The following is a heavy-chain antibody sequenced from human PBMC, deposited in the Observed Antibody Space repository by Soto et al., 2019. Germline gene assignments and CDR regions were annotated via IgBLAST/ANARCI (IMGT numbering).Heavy chain of an antibody. CDR2: ISSSSSYI. CDR1: GFTFSSYS. D-gene: IGHD2-2*01. CDR3: ARDLVLKATRGWFDP. Sequence: GVSLRLSCAASGFTFSSYSMNWVRQAPGKGLEWVSSISSSSSYIYYADSVKGRFTISRDNAKNSLYLQMNSLRAEDTAVYYCARDLVLKATRGWFDPWGQGTLVTVSS. V-gene: IGHV3-21*01. J-gene: IGHJ5*02.